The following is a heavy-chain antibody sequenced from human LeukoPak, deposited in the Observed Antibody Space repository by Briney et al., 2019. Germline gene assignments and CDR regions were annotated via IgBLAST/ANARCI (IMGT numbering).Heavy chain of an antibody. CDR3: AKVAVATVTTSFDY. CDR1: GFTFSSHA. D-gene: IGHD4-11*01. Sequence: GGSLRLSCVASGFTFSSHAVSWVRQAPGKGLEWVSGISGGGGTTFYADSVKGRFTISRDNSKNTLYLQMNSLRAEDTAVYYCAKVAVATVTTSFDYWGQGTLVTVSS. J-gene: IGHJ4*02. V-gene: IGHV3-23*01. CDR2: ISGGGGTT.